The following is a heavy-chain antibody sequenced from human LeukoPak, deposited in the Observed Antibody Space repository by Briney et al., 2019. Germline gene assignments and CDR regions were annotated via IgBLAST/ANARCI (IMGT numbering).Heavy chain of an antibody. CDR3: ATRGYSYALAAIDI. V-gene: IGHV4-59*01. J-gene: IGHJ3*02. CDR1: GGSISSYY. CDR2: IYYSGST. D-gene: IGHD5-18*01. Sequence: SETLSLTCTVSGGSISSYYWSWIRQPPGKGLEWIGYIYYSGSTNYNPSLKSRVTISVDTSKNQFSLKLSSVTAADTAVYYCATRGYSYALAAIDIWGQGTMVTVSS.